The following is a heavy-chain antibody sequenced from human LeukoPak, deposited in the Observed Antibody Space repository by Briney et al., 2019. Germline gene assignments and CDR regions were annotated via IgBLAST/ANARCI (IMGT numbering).Heavy chain of an antibody. CDR3: ARTKGTYYSDSSGYPRAFDI. D-gene: IGHD3-22*01. J-gene: IGHJ3*02. V-gene: IGHV3-48*02. CDR1: GFTFSSYS. CDR2: ISIISIII. Sequence: GGSLRLSWAAAGFTFSSYSMNWVRQAPGEGREWVSYISIISIIIYHADSINGRFTISTDNAQQSPYMQINTLGDEDTPVYYSARTKGTYYSDSSGYPRAFDIWGRGTMVTVSS.